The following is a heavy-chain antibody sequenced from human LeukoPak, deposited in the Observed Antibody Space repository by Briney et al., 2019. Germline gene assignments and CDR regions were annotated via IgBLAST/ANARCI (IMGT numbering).Heavy chain of an antibody. V-gene: IGHV3-23*01. J-gene: IGHJ4*02. CDR1: GFTFSSYA. Sequence: GGSLRLSCAASGFTFSSYAMSWVRQAPGKGLEWVSAISGSGGSTYYADSVKGRFTISRDNAKNSLYLQMNSLRDEDTAVYYCARDRFAGSGYFDYWGQGSLVTVSS. CDR3: ARDRFAGSGYFDY. CDR2: ISGSGGST. D-gene: IGHD3-22*01.